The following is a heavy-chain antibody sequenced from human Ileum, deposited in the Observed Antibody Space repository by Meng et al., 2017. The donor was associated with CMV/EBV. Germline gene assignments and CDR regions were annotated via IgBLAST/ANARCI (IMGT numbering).Heavy chain of an antibody. CDR2: MYNSGTT. Sequence: TLSRTCTVSGDSVSGGGYYWMWIRQTPGRGLEWIGNMYNSGTTTYNPSLKSRVSISVDKSKNQFSLKLSSVTAADTAVYYCARWFDPWGQGILVTVSS. V-gene: IGHV4-61*08. J-gene: IGHJ5*02. CDR3: ARWFDP. CDR1: GDSVSGGGYY.